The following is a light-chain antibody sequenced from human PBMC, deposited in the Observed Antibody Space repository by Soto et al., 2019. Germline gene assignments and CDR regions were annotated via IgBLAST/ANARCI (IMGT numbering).Light chain of an antibody. CDR3: QQYGSSPPRT. V-gene: IGKV3-20*01. CDR2: GAS. CDR1: QSVSNDF. Sequence: EIVLTQAPGILCLSPGERATLSCRASQSVSNDFLAWYQQKPGQAPRLLIYGASTRATDVPDRFSGSGSGADFTLTIRRLEPEDFAVYYCQQYGSSPPRTFGQGTKVDIK. J-gene: IGKJ1*01.